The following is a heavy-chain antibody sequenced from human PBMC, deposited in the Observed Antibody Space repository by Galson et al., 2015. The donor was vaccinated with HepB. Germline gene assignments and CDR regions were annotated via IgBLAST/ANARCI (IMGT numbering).Heavy chain of an antibody. V-gene: IGHV3-30*02. CDR1: GFTFSNYG. D-gene: IGHD3-9*01. CDR2: LRYDGSNK. J-gene: IGHJ6*02. CDR3: AKGFEGSHYGMDV. Sequence: SLRLSCAASGFTFSNYGMHWVRRSPGKGLEWVAFLRYDGSNKYYADSVNGRFTISRDNSKNTLYVQMNSLRAEDTAIYYCAKGFEGSHYGMDVWGQGTTVTVSS.